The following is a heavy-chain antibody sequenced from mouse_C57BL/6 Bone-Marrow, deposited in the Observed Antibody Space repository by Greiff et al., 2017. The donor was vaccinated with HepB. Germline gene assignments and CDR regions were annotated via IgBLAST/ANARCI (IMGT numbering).Heavy chain of an antibody. V-gene: IGHV1-55*01. CDR3: AREGAMVTTYFDY. CDR2: IYPGSGST. CDR1: GYTFTSYW. J-gene: IGHJ2*01. D-gene: IGHD2-2*01. Sequence: QVQLQQSGAELVKPGASVKMSCKASGYTFTSYWITWVKQRPGQGLEWIGDIYPGSGSTNYNEKFKSKATLTVDTSSSTAYMQLSSLTSEDSAVYYCAREGAMVTTYFDYWGQGTTLTVSS.